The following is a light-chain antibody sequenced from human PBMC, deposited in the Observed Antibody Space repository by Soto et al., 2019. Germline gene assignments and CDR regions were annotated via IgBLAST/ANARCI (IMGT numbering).Light chain of an antibody. J-gene: IGKJ1*01. CDR1: QTISSY. V-gene: IGKV1-39*01. Sequence: SASVCYRVTITCRASQTISSYLNWYQQKPGKAPKLLIYAASSLQSGVPSRFSGTGSGTDFTLTITTLQPEDFATYYCQQSYSTPRTFGQGTKVDIK. CDR3: QQSYSTPRT. CDR2: AAS.